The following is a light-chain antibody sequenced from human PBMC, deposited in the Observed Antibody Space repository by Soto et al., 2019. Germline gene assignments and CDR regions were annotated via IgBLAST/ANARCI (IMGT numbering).Light chain of an antibody. CDR3: SSYAGSNNLV. Sequence: QSALTQPASVSGSPGQSITISCTGTSSDVGNYNLVSWYQQYPGKAPKLMIYEGGKRPSGVPDRFSGSKSGNTASLTVSGLQAEDEADYYCSSYAGSNNLVFGTGTKVTVL. V-gene: IGLV2-14*02. J-gene: IGLJ1*01. CDR1: SSDVGNYNL. CDR2: EGG.